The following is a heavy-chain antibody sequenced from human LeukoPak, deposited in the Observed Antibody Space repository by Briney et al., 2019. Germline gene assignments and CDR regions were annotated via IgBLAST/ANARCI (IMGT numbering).Heavy chain of an antibody. Sequence: SGGSLRLSCAASGFMFSNYDMHWVRQAPGKGLEYVSHISTNGGSTYYAISVKGRFTVSRDNSKNTVYLQMNSLRAEDTAVYYCAKFWDFGDYAIDYWGQGTLVTVSS. J-gene: IGHJ4*02. CDR2: ISTNGGST. CDR3: AKFWDFGDYAIDY. D-gene: IGHD4-17*01. CDR1: GFMFSNYD. V-gene: IGHV3-64*01.